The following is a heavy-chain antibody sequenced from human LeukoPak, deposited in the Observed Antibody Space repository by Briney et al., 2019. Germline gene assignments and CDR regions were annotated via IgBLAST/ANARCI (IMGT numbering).Heavy chain of an antibody. V-gene: IGHV7-4-1*02. J-gene: IGHJ6*03. Sequence: ASVKVSCKASGGTFSSYAISWVRQAPGQGLEWMGWINTNTGNPTYAQGFTGRFVFSLDTSVSTAYLQISSLKAEDTAVYYCARSPAGTMVRGVITYYYYYYMDVWGKGTTVTVSS. CDR3: ARSPAGTMVRGVITYYYYYYMDV. CDR1: GGTFSSYA. CDR2: INTNTGNP. D-gene: IGHD3-10*01.